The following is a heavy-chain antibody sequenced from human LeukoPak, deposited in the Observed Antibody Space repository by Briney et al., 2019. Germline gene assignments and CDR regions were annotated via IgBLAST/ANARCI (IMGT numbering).Heavy chain of an antibody. V-gene: IGHV3-9*01. Sequence: PGGSLRLPCAASGFTFEDYGMHWVRQTPGKGLEWVSGISWDSSNIYYADSVKGRFTISRDNAKNSLYLQMNSLRAEDTALYYCAKDLMWADYYGSGSYLDYWGQGTLVTVSS. CDR1: GFTFEDYG. CDR2: ISWDSSNI. D-gene: IGHD3-10*01. J-gene: IGHJ4*02. CDR3: AKDLMWADYYGSGSYLDY.